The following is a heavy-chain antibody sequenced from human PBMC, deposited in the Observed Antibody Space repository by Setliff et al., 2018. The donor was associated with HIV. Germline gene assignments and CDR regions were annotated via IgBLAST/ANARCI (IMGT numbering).Heavy chain of an antibody. Sequence: PSETLSLTCTVSGGSISSSSYYWGWIRQPPGKGLEWIGSIYYSGSTYYNPSLKSRVTISVDTSKNQFSLKLSSVTAADTAVYYCAREYYYGSGSSFDPWGQGTMVTVSS. D-gene: IGHD3-10*01. J-gene: IGHJ3*01. CDR3: AREYYYGSGSSFDP. CDR1: GGSISSSSYY. CDR2: IYYSGST. V-gene: IGHV4-39*02.